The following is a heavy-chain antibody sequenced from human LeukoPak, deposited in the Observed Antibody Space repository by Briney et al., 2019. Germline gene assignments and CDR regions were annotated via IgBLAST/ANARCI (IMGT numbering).Heavy chain of an antibody. D-gene: IGHD3-22*01. CDR1: GFTFSGSA. CDR3: TSTPYYYDSSGYLDYFDY. J-gene: IGHJ4*02. Sequence: GGSLRLSYAASGFTFSGSAMHWVRQASGKGLEWVGRIRSKANSYATAYAASVKGRFTISRDDSKNTAYLQMNSLKTEDTAVYYCTSTPYYYDSSGYLDYFDYWGQGTLVTVSS. CDR2: IRSKANSYAT. V-gene: IGHV3-73*01.